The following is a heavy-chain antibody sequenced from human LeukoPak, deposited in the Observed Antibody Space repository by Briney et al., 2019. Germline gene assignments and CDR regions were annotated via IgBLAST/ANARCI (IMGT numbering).Heavy chain of an antibody. D-gene: IGHD6-13*01. CDR2: VHTSGST. CDR1: GGSISSYY. Sequence: SETLSLTCTVSGGSISSYYWSWIRQPAGKGLEWIGRVHTSGSTNYNPSLKSRVTISVDTSKNQFSLKLSSVTAADTAVYYCGSLGYSSSPRDWWGQGTLVTVSS. J-gene: IGHJ4*02. V-gene: IGHV4-4*07. CDR3: GSLGYSSSPRDW.